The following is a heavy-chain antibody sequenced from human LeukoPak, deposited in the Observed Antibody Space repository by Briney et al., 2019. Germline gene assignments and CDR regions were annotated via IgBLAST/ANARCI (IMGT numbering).Heavy chain of an antibody. J-gene: IGHJ4*02. V-gene: IGHV2-70*04. CDR2: IDWDDDK. CDR1: GFSLSTALMR. CDR3: ARILDYFGSGSYFDY. Sequence: SGPALVIPTQSLTLTCTFSGFSLSTALMRINWIRQPPGKALEWLARIDWDDDKFYSTSLKTRLTVSKDTSKNQVILTMTNMDPVDTATYYCARILDYFGSGSYFDYWGQGTLVTVSS. D-gene: IGHD3-10*01.